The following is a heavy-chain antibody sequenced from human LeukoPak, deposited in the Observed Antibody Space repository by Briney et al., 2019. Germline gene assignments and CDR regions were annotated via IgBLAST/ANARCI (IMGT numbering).Heavy chain of an antibody. CDR3: ARLCWGNQLAGFDS. J-gene: IGHJ4*02. V-gene: IGHV3-48*01. D-gene: IGHD3-10*02. CDR1: GYPFSSYS. Sequence: GGSLRLSCVASGYPFSSYSMNWIRQAPGKGLEWVSYISVSGGVRSYADSVKGRFTTSRDDARNSLYLQMNSLRAEDAALYYCARLCWGNQLAGFDSWGQGTLVTASS. CDR2: ISVSGGVR.